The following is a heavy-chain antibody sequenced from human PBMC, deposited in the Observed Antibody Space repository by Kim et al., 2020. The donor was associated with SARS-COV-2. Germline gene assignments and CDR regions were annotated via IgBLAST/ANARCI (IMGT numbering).Heavy chain of an antibody. Sequence: GGSLRLSCTASEFTFSNYAMHWVRQAPGKGLEWVAIISYDGSNKNYADSVKGRFTVSRDNSKNMVYLQMNSLRPEDTAVYYCARDLGGSNWYVGYWGQGTLVTVSS. CDR1: EFTFSNYA. V-gene: IGHV3-30*14. D-gene: IGHD4-4*01. J-gene: IGHJ4*02. CDR2: ISYDGSNK. CDR3: ARDLGGSNWYVGY.